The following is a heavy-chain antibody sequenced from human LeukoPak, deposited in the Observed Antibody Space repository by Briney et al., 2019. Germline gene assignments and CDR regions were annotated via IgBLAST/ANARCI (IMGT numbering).Heavy chain of an antibody. V-gene: IGHV3-7*03. D-gene: IGHD1-26*01. J-gene: IGHJ5*02. CDR2: INQDGTDK. CDR1: GFTFSGRW. Sequence: GGSLRLPCAASGFTFSGRWMSWLRQAPGKGLEWVANINQDGTDKYYVDSVKGRFTISRDNAKNSLYLQMNSLRAEDTAVYYCAREIVGTHKSRFDPWGQGTLVTVSS. CDR3: AREIVGTHKSRFDP.